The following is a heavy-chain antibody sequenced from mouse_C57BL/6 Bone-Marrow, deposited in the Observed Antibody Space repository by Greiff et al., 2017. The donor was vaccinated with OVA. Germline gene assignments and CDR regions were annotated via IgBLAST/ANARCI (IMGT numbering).Heavy chain of an antibody. V-gene: IGHV5-12*01. CDR1: GFTFSDYY. CDR2: ISNGGGST. CDR3: ARHYLLPMDY. Sequence: EVQVVESGGGLVQPGGSLKLSCAASGFTFSDYYMYWVRQTPEKRLEWVAYISNGGGSTYYPDTVKGRFTISRDNAKNTLYLQMSRLKSEDTAMYYCARHYLLPMDYWGQGTSVTVSS. J-gene: IGHJ4*01. D-gene: IGHD1-1*01.